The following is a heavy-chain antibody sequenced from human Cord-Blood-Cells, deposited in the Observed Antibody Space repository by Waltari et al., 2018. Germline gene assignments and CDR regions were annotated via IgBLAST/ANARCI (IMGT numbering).Heavy chain of an antibody. Sequence: QVQLQQWGAGLLMPSETLSLTCAVYGGSFGGYYWSWIRQTPGKGLEWLGEINHSGSTNYNPSLTSRVTISVDTSKNQFSLKLSSVTAADTAVYYCARPYSSSWFDYWGQGTLVTVSS. CDR3: ARPYSSSWFDY. V-gene: IGHV4-34*01. J-gene: IGHJ4*02. CDR1: GGSFGGYY. CDR2: INHSGST. D-gene: IGHD6-13*01.